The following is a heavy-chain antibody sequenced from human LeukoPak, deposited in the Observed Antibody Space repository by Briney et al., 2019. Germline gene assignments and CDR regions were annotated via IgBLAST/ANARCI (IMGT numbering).Heavy chain of an antibody. CDR3: ARGRQGIVGATAKTDFDY. J-gene: IGHJ4*02. CDR2: VNPNSGNT. V-gene: IGHV1-8*01. Sequence: GASVKVSCKASGYTFTSYDINWVRQATGQGLEWMGWVNPNSGNTGYAQKFQGRVTMTRNTSISTAYMELSSLRSEDTAVYYCARGRQGIVGATAKTDFDYWGQGTLVTVSS. D-gene: IGHD1-26*01. CDR1: GYTFTSYD.